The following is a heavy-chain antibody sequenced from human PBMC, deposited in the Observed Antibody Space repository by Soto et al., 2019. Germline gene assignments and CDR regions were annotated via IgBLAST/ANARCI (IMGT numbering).Heavy chain of an antibody. V-gene: IGHV4-34*01. CDR2: INHSGST. CDR3: ARLGSGWYRVVAY. J-gene: IGHJ4*02. CDR1: GGSFSGYY. Sequence: QVQLQQWGAGLLKPSETLSLTCAVYGGSFSGYYWSWIRQPPGKGLEWIGEINHSGSTNYNPSLKSRVTISVDTSKNQFSLKLSSVTAADTAVYYCARLGSGWYRVVAYWGQGTLVTVSS. D-gene: IGHD6-19*01.